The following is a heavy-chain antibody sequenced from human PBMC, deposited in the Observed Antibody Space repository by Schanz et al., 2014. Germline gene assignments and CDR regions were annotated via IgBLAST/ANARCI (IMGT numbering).Heavy chain of an antibody. V-gene: IGHV1-69*02. CDR2: VIPILGVT. CDR1: GGTFSRLT. D-gene: IGHD5-12*01. CDR3: ARAAYGGYTSTPLRY. J-gene: IGHJ4*02. Sequence: QVQLVQSGADVKKPGSSVRVSCKASGGTFSRLTFSWVRQAPGQGLEWMGRVIPILGVTHYAQKFQGRVTITADKSTTTAYMELNSLNSDDTAVYYCARAAYGGYTSTPLRYWGQGTLVTVSS.